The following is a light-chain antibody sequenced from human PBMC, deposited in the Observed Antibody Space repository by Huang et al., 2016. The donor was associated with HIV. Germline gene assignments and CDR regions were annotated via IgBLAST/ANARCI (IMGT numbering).Light chain of an antibody. Sequence: EIVLTQSPATLSLSPGERATLSCRASQSISSYLAWYQQKPGQAPRLLIYDASNRAPGIPARFSGSGSGTDFTLTISSLEPEDFAVYYCHQRSNWPITFGQGTRLEIK. CDR3: HQRSNWPIT. CDR1: QSISSY. CDR2: DAS. J-gene: IGKJ5*01. V-gene: IGKV3-11*01.